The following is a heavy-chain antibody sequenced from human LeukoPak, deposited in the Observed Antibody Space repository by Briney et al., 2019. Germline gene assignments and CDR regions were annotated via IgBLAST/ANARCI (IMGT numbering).Heavy chain of an antibody. D-gene: IGHD3-22*01. Sequence: SETLSLTCAVYGGSFSGYYWSWIRQPPGKGLEWIGEINHSGSTNYNPSLKSRVTISVDTSKNQFSLKLSSVTAADTAVYYCARGKADSSGYFYGMDVWGQGTTVTVSS. CDR1: GGSFSGYY. CDR3: ARGKADSSGYFYGMDV. CDR2: INHSGST. J-gene: IGHJ6*02. V-gene: IGHV4-34*01.